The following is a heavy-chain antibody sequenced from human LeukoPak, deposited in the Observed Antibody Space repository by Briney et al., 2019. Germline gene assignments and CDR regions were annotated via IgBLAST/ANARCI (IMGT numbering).Heavy chain of an antibody. CDR1: GYTFTGYY. CDR3: ATSRLDSDAFDI. J-gene: IGHJ3*02. Sequence: GASVKVSCKASGYTFTGYYMHWVRQAPGQGLEWMGWINPNSGGTNYAQKFQGRVTMTRETSISTAYMELSRLRSDDTAVYYCATSRLDSDAFDIWGQGTMVTVSS. D-gene: IGHD1-1*01. V-gene: IGHV1-2*02. CDR2: INPNSGGT.